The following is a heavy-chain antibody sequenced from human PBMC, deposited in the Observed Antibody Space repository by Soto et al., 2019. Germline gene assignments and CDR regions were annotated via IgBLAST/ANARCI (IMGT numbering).Heavy chain of an antibody. V-gene: IGHV3-30*14. CDR3: ARDPDTSGSYRYYFDN. J-gene: IGHJ4*02. D-gene: IGHD1-26*01. Sequence: QVQLVESGGGVVQPGGSLRLSCVASGFTFSTYSIHWVRQAPGRGLEWLTIISYDGMNKYYADSVKGRITISRDNSRNTVFLQMNSLRTEDTAVYYFARDPDTSGSYRYYFDNWGQGTLVTVSS. CDR2: ISYDGMNK. CDR1: GFTFSTYS.